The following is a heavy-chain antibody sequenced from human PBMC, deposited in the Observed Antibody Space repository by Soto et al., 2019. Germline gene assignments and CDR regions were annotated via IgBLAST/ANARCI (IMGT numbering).Heavy chain of an antibody. CDR2: INHSGST. CDR1: GGSFSGYY. CDR3: ARVAAVPGRRGWFDH. D-gene: IGHD6-19*01. Sequence: PSETLSLTCAVYGGSFSGYYWSWIRQPPGKGLEWIGEINHSGSTNYNPSLKSRVTISVDTSKNQFSLKLSSVTAADTAVYYCARVAAVPGRRGWFDHWGQGTLVTVSS. J-gene: IGHJ5*02. V-gene: IGHV4-34*01.